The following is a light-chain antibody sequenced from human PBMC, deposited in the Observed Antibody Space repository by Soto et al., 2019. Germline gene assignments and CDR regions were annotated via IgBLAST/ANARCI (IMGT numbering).Light chain of an antibody. J-gene: IGKJ1*01. CDR3: QQYNNWPPTWT. Sequence: EIVMTQSPATLSVSPGERATLSCRASQSVSSNLAWYQQKPGQAPRLLIYGASTRATGIPARFSGSGSGTEFTLTIGILQSEDFAVYYCQQYNNWPPTWTFGQGTKVEIK. CDR2: GAS. CDR1: QSVSSN. V-gene: IGKV3-15*01.